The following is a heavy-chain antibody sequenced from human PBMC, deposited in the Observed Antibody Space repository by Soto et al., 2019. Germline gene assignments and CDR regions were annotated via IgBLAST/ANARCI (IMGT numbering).Heavy chain of an antibody. CDR3: ARHFLKTTAFDY. D-gene: IGHD4-17*01. Sequence: GGSLRLSCAASGFTFSSYAMSWVRQAPGKGLEWVANIKQDGSEKYYVDSVKGRFTISRDNAKNSLYLQMNSLRAEDTAVYYCARHFLKTTAFDYWGQGTLVTVSS. CDR2: IKQDGSEK. CDR1: GFTFSSYA. V-gene: IGHV3-7*01. J-gene: IGHJ4*02.